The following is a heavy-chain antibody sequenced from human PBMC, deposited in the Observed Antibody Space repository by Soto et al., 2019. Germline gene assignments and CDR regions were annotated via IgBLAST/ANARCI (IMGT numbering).Heavy chain of an antibody. CDR1: EYTFTYLH. V-gene: IGHV1-45*02. J-gene: IGHJ4*02. CDR3: AGTYDTSGDYPYYFDF. D-gene: IGHD3-22*01. Sequence: QMHLVQSAAEVKKTGSTVTISCEASEYTFTYLHLHWVRQAPGQGLEWLGWITIFNGNTNYAQKFQGRITFTADASTRTVYMELTSLRSDDTAVYYCAGTYDTSGDYPYYFDFWGQGSLVTVSS. CDR2: ITIFNGNT.